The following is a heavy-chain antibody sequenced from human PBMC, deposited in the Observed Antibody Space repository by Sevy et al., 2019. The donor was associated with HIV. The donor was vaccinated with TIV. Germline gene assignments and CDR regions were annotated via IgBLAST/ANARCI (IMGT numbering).Heavy chain of an antibody. J-gene: IGHJ6*02. CDR3: AKGGSGGIDHYGMDV. CDR1: GFRFNNFG. Sequence: GSLRLSCAASGFRFNNFGMYWVRQAPGKGLEGVAFIRYDGINKYYVDSVKGRSTISRDNSKDTLYLEMKSLRLEDTAIDYCAKGGSGGIDHYGMDVWGQGTTVTVSS. CDR2: IRYDGINK. V-gene: IGHV3-30*02. D-gene: IGHD6-25*01.